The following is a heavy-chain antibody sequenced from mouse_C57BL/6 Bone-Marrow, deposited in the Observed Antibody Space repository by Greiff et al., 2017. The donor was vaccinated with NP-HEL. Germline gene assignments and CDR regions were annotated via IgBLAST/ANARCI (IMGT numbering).Heavy chain of an antibody. Sequence: VQLQQSGAELARPGASVKLSCKASDYTFTSYGISWVKQRTGQGLEWIGEIYPRSGNTYYNEKFKGKATLTADKSSSTAYMELRSLTSEDSAVYFCARWGYYGSSPDYWGQGTTLTVSS. J-gene: IGHJ2*01. V-gene: IGHV1-81*01. D-gene: IGHD1-1*01. CDR3: ARWGYYGSSPDY. CDR1: DYTFTSYG. CDR2: IYPRSGNT.